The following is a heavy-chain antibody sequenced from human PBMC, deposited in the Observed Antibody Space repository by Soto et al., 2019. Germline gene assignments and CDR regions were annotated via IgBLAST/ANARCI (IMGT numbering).Heavy chain of an antibody. D-gene: IGHD6-19*01. CDR3: ARGGVAGDRGYFDY. J-gene: IGHJ4*02. V-gene: IGHV6-1*01. Sequence: KQSQTLSLTCAISGDSVSSNSAAWNWIRQSPSRGLEWLGRTYYRSKWYNDYAVSMKSRITINPDTSKNQFSLQLNSVTPEDTAVYYCARGGVAGDRGYFDYWGQGTLVTVSS. CDR2: TYYRSKWYN. CDR1: GDSVSSNSAA.